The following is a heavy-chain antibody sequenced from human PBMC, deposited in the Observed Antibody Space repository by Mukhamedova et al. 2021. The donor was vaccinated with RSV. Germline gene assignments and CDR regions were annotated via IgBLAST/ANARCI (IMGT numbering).Heavy chain of an antibody. Sequence: GSNKYYADSVKGRFTISRDNSKNTLYLQMNSLRAEDTAVYYCARELCSSTSCYLDYYIDVWGKGTTVTVSS. J-gene: IGHJ6*03. V-gene: IGHV3-33*01. D-gene: IGHD2-2*01. CDR3: ARELCSSTSCYLDYYIDV. CDR2: GSNK.